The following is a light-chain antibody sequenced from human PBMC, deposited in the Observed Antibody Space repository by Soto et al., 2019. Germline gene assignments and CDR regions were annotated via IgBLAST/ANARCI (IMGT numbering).Light chain of an antibody. CDR1: QSVSSSY. Sequence: EIVLTQSPGTLSLSPGERATVSCRASQSVSSSYLAWYQQKPGQAPRLLIYGASSRATGIPDRFSGSGSGTDFTLTISRLEPEDFAVYYCQKYGRSHPNFGPGTKVDIK. V-gene: IGKV3-20*01. J-gene: IGKJ3*01. CDR2: GAS. CDR3: QKYGRSHPN.